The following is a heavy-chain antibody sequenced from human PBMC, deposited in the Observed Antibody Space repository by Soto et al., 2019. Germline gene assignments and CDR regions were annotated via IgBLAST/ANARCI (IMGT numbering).Heavy chain of an antibody. CDR3: ATRMTTDPY. D-gene: IGHD4-17*01. V-gene: IGHV3-66*01. J-gene: IGHJ4*02. CDR1: GFAVSANY. Sequence: EAHLVGSGGGLVQPGGSLRLSCAASGFAVSANYLSWVRQAPGKGLEWVSLIYSGGGTEYEASVRGRFPITRDNSNNKLYLQMNILKAEDTAVYYCATRMTTDPYWGQGALVNVSS. CDR2: IYSGGGT.